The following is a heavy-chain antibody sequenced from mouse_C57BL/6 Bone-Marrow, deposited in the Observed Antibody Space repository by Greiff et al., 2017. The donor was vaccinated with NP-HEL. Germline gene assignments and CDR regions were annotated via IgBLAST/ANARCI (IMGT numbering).Heavy chain of an antibody. CDR3: ERAYVLYYAMDY. V-gene: IGHV3-6*01. CDR2: ISYDGSN. D-gene: IGHD1-1*01. J-gene: IGHJ4*01. Sequence: EVQRVESGPGLVKPSQSLSLTCSVTGYSITSGYYWNWIRQFPGNKLEWMGYISYDGSNNYNPSLKNRISITRDTPKNQFFLKLNSVTTEDTATYYCERAYVLYYAMDYWGQGTSVTVSS. CDR1: GYSITSGYY.